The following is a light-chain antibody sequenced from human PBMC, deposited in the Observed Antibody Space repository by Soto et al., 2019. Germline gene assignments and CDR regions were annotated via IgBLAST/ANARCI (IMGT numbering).Light chain of an antibody. CDR2: GTS. Sequence: EIVLTQPPGTLSLSPGERATLSCGSDKSVSDTLLTWFQQKPGQAPRLLIFGTSNRAPGTSDRFSGSGSGTDFTLTISRLEPEDVAVYYCQHYGDSSWTVGQGTKVDIK. J-gene: IGKJ1*01. CDR1: KSVSDTL. V-gene: IGKV3-20*01. CDR3: QHYGDSSWT.